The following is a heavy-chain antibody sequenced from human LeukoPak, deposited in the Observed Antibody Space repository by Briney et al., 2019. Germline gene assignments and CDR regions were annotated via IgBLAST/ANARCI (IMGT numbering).Heavy chain of an antibody. V-gene: IGHV3-7*01. D-gene: IGHD3-10*01. CDR2: IKQDGSEK. J-gene: IGHJ3*02. Sequence: PGGSLRLSCAVSGFTFSRHWMSWVRQAPGKGLEWLANIKQDGSEKYYVDSVKGRFTISRDNAKNSLYLQMNSLRAEDTAVYYCARDVSIWFREHDAFDIWGQGTMVTVSS. CDR3: ARDVSIWFREHDAFDI. CDR1: GFTFSRHW.